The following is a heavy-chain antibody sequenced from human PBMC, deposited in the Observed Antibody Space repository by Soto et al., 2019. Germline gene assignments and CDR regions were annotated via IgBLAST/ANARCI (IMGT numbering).Heavy chain of an antibody. Sequence: EVQLVESGGGLVQPGRSLRLSCAASGFTFDDYAMHWVRQAPGKGLEWVSGISWNSGSIGYADSVKGRFTISRDNAKNSLYPQMNSLRAEDTALYYCAKDIRLYSSSSSFDYWGQGTLVTVSS. CDR1: GFTFDDYA. CDR2: ISWNSGSI. J-gene: IGHJ4*02. CDR3: AKDIRLYSSSSSFDY. V-gene: IGHV3-9*01. D-gene: IGHD6-6*01.